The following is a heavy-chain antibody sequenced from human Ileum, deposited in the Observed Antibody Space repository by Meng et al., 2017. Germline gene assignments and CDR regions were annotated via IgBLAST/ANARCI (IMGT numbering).Heavy chain of an antibody. Sequence: QMQVVGAGGGVVPPGTSLRLSCAASGLIFSTSGMHWVRQAPGKGPEWVTAISHDGSSYVYADSVKGRFTISRDNSKNTLYLQMNSLTPEDTAVYYCAREPSFGEHDYWGQGTLVTVSS. D-gene: IGHD3-10*01. J-gene: IGHJ4*02. CDR2: ISHDGSSY. V-gene: IGHV3-30*06. CDR1: GLIFSTSG. CDR3: AREPSFGEHDY.